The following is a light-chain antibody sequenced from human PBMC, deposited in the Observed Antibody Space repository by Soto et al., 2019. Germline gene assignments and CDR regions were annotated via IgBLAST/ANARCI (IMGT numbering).Light chain of an antibody. CDR1: SSDVGGYNY. V-gene: IGLV2-14*01. CDR3: SSYTSSSTFYV. Sequence: QSALTQPASVSGSPGQSITISCTGTSSDVGGYNYVSWYQQHPGKAPKLMSYDVSNRPSGVSSRFSGFKSGNTASLTISGLQAEDEADYFCSSYTSSSTFYVFGTGTKLTVL. J-gene: IGLJ1*01. CDR2: DVS.